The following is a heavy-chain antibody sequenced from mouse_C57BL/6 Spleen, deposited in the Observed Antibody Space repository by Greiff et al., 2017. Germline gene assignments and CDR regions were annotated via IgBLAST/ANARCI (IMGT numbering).Heavy chain of an antibody. Sequence: VKLQQSGAELVKPGASVKLSCKASGYTFTSYWMHWVKQRPGQGLEWIGMIHPTSGSTNYNEKFKSKATLTVDKSSSTAYMQLSSLTSEDSAVXYCARVGARKDAMDYWGQGTSVTVSS. J-gene: IGHJ4*01. V-gene: IGHV1-64*01. CDR3: ARVGARKDAMDY. CDR1: GYTFTSYW. CDR2: IHPTSGST. D-gene: IGHD3-1*01.